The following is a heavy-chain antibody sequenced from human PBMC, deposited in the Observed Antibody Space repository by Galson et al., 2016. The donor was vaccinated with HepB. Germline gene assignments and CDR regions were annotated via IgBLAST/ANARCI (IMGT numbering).Heavy chain of an antibody. CDR1: GFTFSTKA. D-gene: IGHD2/OR15-2a*01. CDR3: ARASRGYYAMDV. V-gene: IGHV3-23*01. J-gene: IGHJ6*02. Sequence: SLRLSCAASGFTFSTKAMSWVRQAPGKGLEWVSSVSGSGDHAYYAASVKGRFTISRDNSKNTLFLHVSSLRAEDTAVYFCARASRGYYAMDVWGQGATVTVS. CDR2: VSGSGDHA.